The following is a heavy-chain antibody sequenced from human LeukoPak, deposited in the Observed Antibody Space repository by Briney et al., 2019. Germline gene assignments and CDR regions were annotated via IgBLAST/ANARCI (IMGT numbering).Heavy chain of an antibody. D-gene: IGHD1/OR15-1a*01. CDR1: GFTFSTVW. J-gene: IGHJ3*02. CDR2: INGDGSRT. Sequence: GGSLTLSCAVSGFTFSTVWMHWVRRAPGKGLVCVSRINGDGSRTNYADSVKGRCTISRDNAKNTLYLQMDSLRAEDTAVYYCARAAPNWNNGQNIDDGFDIWGQGTLVTVSS. V-gene: IGHV3-74*01. CDR3: ARAAPNWNNGQNIDDGFDI.